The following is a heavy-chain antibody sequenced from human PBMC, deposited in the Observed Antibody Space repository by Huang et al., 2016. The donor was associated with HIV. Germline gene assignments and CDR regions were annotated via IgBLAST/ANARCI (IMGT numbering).Heavy chain of an antibody. D-gene: IGHD3-10*01. J-gene: IGHJ6*02. Sequence: EVQLVPSGAEVKKPGESLKISCKGSGYSFTSYWIGWLRQMTGKGLEVVGIIYPGDSDTRDGPSCQGQVTISPDKSISTAYLQWSSLKASDTAMYYCARHWWFGEARSYYYYGMDVWGQGTTVTVSS. CDR3: ARHWWFGEARSYYYYGMDV. V-gene: IGHV5-51*01. CDR1: GYSFTSYW. CDR2: IYPGDSDT.